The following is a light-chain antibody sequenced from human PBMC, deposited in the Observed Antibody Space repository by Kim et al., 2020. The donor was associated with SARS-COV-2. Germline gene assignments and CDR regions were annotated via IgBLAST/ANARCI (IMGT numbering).Light chain of an antibody. CDR3: CSYAGSPYV. CDR1: SSDVGAYNR. J-gene: IGLJ1*01. V-gene: IGLV2-11*01. CDR2: GVS. Sequence: PGQSVTTSGIGTSSDVGAYNRVSWYQQHPGKAPKLVIHGVSKRPSGVPDHFSGSKSGNTASLTISGLQAEDEADYYCCSYAGSPYVFGTGTQLTVL.